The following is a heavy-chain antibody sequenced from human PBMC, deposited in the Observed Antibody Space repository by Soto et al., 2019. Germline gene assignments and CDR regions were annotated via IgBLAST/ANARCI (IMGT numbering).Heavy chain of an antibody. CDR2: IIPIFGTA. J-gene: IGHJ4*02. CDR1: GGTFSSYA. CDR3: ARGPSTVPFNY. D-gene: IGHD4-17*01. Sequence: ASVKVSGKASGGTFSSYAISWVRQAPGQGLEWMGGIIPIFGTANYAQKFQGRVTITADKSTSTAYMELSSLRSEDTAVYYCARGPSTVPFNYWGQGTLVTVSS. V-gene: IGHV1-69*06.